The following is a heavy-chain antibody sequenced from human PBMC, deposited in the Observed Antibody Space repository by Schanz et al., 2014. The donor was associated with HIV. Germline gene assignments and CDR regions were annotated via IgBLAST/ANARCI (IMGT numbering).Heavy chain of an antibody. CDR2: ISYDGSNK. J-gene: IGHJ3*02. D-gene: IGHD6-19*01. CDR3: ARSPDWAGTDAFDI. CDR1: EFIFSSYA. Sequence: QVQLVESGGGVVQPGRSLRLSCAASEFIFSSYAMHWVRQAPGKGLEWVAAISYDGSNKYYADSVKGRFTISRDNPKNTLYLQMNSLRAEDTAIYYCARSPDWAGTDAFDIWGQGTMVTVSS. V-gene: IGHV3-30-3*01.